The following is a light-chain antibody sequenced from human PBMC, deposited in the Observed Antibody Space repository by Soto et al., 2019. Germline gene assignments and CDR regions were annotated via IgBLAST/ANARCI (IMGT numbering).Light chain of an antibody. V-gene: IGKV3-20*01. CDR1: QSVSTSN. J-gene: IGKJ4*01. Sequence: IVLTQSPGTLSLSPGERATLSCRASQSVSTSNLAWYQQRPGQAPRLLIYGASRRATGIPDRFSGSGSGTDFTLTISRLEPEDLAVYYCQQYDNSPGTFGGGTKVDIK. CDR2: GAS. CDR3: QQYDNSPGT.